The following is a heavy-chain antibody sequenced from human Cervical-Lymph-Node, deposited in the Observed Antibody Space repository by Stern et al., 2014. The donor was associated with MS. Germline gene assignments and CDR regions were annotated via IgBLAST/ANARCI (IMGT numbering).Heavy chain of an antibody. J-gene: IGHJ5*02. D-gene: IGHD4-11*01. CDR2: IYTSGST. Sequence: QVQLQESGPGLVKPSQTLSLTCTVSGGSISSGSYYWSWIRQPAGKGLEWIGRIYTSGSTNYNPSLKSRVTISVDTSKNQFSLKLSSGTAADTAVYYCARGTPSTTVITCDWFDPWGQGTLVTVSS. CDR3: ARGTPSTTVITCDWFDP. V-gene: IGHV4-61*02. CDR1: GGSISSGSYY.